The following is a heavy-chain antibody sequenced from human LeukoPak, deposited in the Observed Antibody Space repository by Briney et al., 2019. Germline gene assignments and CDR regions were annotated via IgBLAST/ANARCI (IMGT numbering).Heavy chain of an antibody. V-gene: IGHV1-24*01. D-gene: IGHD6-13*01. Sequence: ASVKVSCKVSGYTLTELSMHWVRQAPGEGLEWMGGFDPEDGETIYAQKFQGRVTMTEDTSTDTAYMELSGLRSDDTAVYYCARGVAVALIPYYYYYMDVWGKGTTVTVSS. CDR3: ARGVAVALIPYYYYYMDV. CDR2: FDPEDGET. CDR1: GYTLTELS. J-gene: IGHJ6*03.